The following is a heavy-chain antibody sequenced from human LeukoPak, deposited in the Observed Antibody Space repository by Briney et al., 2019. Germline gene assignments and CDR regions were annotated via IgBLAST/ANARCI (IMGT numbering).Heavy chain of an antibody. J-gene: IGHJ4*02. Sequence: GASVKVSCKASGYTFTGYYMHWVRQAPGQGLEWMGWINPNSGGTNYAQKFQGRVTMTRDTSISTAYMELSRLRSDDTAVYYCARDMSIVVPAAISYWGQGTLVTVSS. D-gene: IGHD2-2*01. CDR3: ARDMSIVVPAAISY. CDR2: INPNSGGT. CDR1: GYTFTGYY. V-gene: IGHV1-2*02.